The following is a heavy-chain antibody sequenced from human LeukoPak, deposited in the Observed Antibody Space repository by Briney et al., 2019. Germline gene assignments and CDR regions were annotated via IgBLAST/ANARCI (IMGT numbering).Heavy chain of an antibody. CDR3: GRGGKVEQLVLAR. CDR1: GFTSSSYT. CDR2: ISTSSNYI. J-gene: IGHJ4*02. Sequence: GGSLRLSCAASGFTSSSYTMNWVRQAPGKGLEWVSFISTSSNYIYYADSVKGRFTISRDNAKNSLCLQMNSLRAEDTAVYYCGRGGKVEQLVLARWGQGSLVTVSS. D-gene: IGHD6-13*01. V-gene: IGHV3-21*01.